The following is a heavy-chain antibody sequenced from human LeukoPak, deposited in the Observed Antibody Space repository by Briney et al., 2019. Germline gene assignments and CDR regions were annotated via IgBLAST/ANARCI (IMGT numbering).Heavy chain of an antibody. V-gene: IGHV3-23*01. D-gene: IGHD5-18*01. J-gene: IGHJ3*02. Sequence: PGGSLRLSCAASGFTFSSYAMSWVRQAPGKGLEWVSAISGSGGSTYYADSVKGRFTISRDNAKNTLYLQMNSLRAEDTAVYYCARGGGYSDAFDIWGQGTMVTVSS. CDR1: GFTFSSYA. CDR3: ARGGGYSDAFDI. CDR2: ISGSGGST.